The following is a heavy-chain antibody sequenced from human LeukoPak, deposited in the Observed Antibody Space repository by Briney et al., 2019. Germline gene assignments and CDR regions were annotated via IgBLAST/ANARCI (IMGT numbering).Heavy chain of an antibody. V-gene: IGHV3-66*01. Sequence: PGGSLRLSCAASGFTVSSNYMSWVRQAPGKGLEWVSVIYSGGSTYYADPVKGRFTISRDNSKNTLYLQMNSLRAEDTAVYYCAKDRWGSGSYYVDYFDYWGQGTLVTVSS. D-gene: IGHD3-10*01. CDR3: AKDRWGSGSYYVDYFDY. J-gene: IGHJ4*02. CDR1: GFTVSSNY. CDR2: IYSGGST.